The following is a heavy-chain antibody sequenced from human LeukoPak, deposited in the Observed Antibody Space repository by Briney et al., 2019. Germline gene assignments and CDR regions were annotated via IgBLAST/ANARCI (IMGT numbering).Heavy chain of an antibody. V-gene: IGHV1-18*01. D-gene: IGHD6-13*01. CDR1: GYTFTSYG. CDR3: ARGGYSSTWWAYYFDY. Sequence: ASVKVSCKTSGYTFTSYGITWVRQAPGQGLEWMGWISAYNGNTNYGQKLRGRVTMTTDTSTSTAYMELTSLRSDDTAVYYCARGGYSSTWWAYYFDYWGRGTLVTVSS. J-gene: IGHJ4*02. CDR2: ISAYNGNT.